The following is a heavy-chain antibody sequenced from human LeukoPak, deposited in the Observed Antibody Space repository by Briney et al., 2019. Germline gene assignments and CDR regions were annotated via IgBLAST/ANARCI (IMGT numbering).Heavy chain of an antibody. Sequence: QSGVPLTLLCTASGFPFRIYSMNWVRQAPGKGLEWVSYMSSGISTISYAASVKGRFTISRDNAKHSLYLQMNSLRDEDTSVYYCARDSGRGPFNIWAKGQWSPSLQ. D-gene: IGHD6-19*01. CDR1: GFPFRIYS. J-gene: IGHJ3*02. CDR2: MSSGISTI. CDR3: ARDSGRGPFNI. V-gene: IGHV3-48*02.